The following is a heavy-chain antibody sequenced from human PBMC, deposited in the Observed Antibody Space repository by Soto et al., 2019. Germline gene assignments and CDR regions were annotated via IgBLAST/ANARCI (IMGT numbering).Heavy chain of an antibody. Sequence: EVQLVESGGGLVQPGGSLRLSCAASGFTVSSNYMSWVRQAPRKGLEWVSVIYSGGSTYYADSVKGRFTISRDNSKNTLYLQMNSLRAEDTAVYYCARDSVAGSGGNYWGQGTLVTVCS. J-gene: IGHJ4*02. D-gene: IGHD6-19*01. V-gene: IGHV3-66*01. CDR1: GFTVSSNY. CDR2: IYSGGST. CDR3: ARDSVAGSGGNY.